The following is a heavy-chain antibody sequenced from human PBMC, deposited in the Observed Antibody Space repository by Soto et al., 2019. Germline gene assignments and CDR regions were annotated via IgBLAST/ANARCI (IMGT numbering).Heavy chain of an antibody. CDR3: ARDPQYCSSTSCYAYYYYYMDV. CDR2: INPSGGST. D-gene: IGHD2-2*01. Sequence: ASVKVSCKAPGYTFTSYYMHWVRQAPGQGLEWMGIINPSGGSTSYAQKFQGRVTMTRDTSTSTVYMELSSLRSEDTAVYYCARDPQYCSSTSCYAYYYYYMDVWGKGTTVTVSS. J-gene: IGHJ6*03. V-gene: IGHV1-46*03. CDR1: GYTFTSYY.